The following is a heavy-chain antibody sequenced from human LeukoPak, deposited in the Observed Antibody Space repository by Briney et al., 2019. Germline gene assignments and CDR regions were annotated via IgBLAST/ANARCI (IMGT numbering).Heavy chain of an antibody. CDR3: ARSYGSGSTVRV. CDR2: IYYSGST. D-gene: IGHD3-10*01. V-gene: IGHV4-59*08. Sequence: SETLSLTCTVSGGSISSYYWSWIRQPPGKGLEWIGYIYYSGSTYYNPSLKSRVTISVDTSKNQFSLKLSSVTAADTAVYYCARSYGSGSTVRVWGQGTLVTVSS. J-gene: IGHJ4*02. CDR1: GGSISSYY.